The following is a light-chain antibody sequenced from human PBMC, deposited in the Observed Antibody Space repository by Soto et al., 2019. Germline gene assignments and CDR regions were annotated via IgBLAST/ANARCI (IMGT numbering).Light chain of an antibody. J-gene: IGKJ4*01. CDR1: QGISSF. CDR2: AAS. CDR3: QQLNSYPLT. Sequence: IQLTQSPSSLSASVGDRVTITCRASQGISSFLAWYQQKPGKAPKLLIYAASTLQSGVPSRFSGSGSGTDFTLTISSLRPEDFAVYYCQQLNSYPLTFGGGTKVEIK. V-gene: IGKV1-9*01.